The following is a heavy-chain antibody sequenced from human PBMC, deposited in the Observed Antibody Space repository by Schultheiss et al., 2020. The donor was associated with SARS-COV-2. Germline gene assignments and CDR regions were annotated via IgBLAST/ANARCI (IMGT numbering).Heavy chain of an antibody. CDR1: GFTFSDYA. Sequence: GGSLRLSCAASGFTFSDYALSWVRQAPGKGLEWVSGISGHTGSTYYADSVKGRFTISRDNAKNTLYLQMNSLRAEDTAVYFCARDNYYSSAMDVWGQGTTVTVSS. CDR3: ARDNYYSSAMDV. D-gene: IGHD3-10*01. CDR2: ISGHTGST. J-gene: IGHJ6*02. V-gene: IGHV3-23*01.